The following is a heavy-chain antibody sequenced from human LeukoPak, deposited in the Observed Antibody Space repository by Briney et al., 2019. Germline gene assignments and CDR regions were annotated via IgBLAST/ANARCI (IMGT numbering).Heavy chain of an antibody. Sequence: ASVKVSCKASGYTFTGYYMHWVRQAPGQGLEWMGWINPNSGGTNYAQKFQGRVTMTRDTSISTAYMELSRLRSDDTAVYYCARFDSGSSLSHAFDIWGQGTMVTVSS. CDR1: GYTFTGYY. J-gene: IGHJ3*02. CDR2: INPNSGGT. D-gene: IGHD3-10*01. CDR3: ARFDSGSSLSHAFDI. V-gene: IGHV1-2*02.